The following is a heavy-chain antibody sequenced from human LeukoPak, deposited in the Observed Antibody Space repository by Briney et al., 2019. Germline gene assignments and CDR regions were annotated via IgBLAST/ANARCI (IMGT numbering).Heavy chain of an antibody. V-gene: IGHV3-30*03. CDR3: ARGTNNLYYFDY. D-gene: IGHD1/OR15-1a*01. Sequence: GGSLRLSCAASGFTFSNYGIHWVRQAPGKGLEWVAVISFDGSNKYYADSVKGRFTISRDNSKNTLYLQMNSLRAEDTAVYYCARGTNNLYYFDYWGQGTLVTVSS. CDR1: GFTFSNYG. J-gene: IGHJ4*02. CDR2: ISFDGSNK.